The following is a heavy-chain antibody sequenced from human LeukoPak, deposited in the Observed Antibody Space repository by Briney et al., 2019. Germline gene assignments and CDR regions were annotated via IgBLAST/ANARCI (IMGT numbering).Heavy chain of an antibody. V-gene: IGHV3-7*01. Sequence: TGGSLRLSCEVSGFTFTDYWMNWVRQAPGKGPEWVASIRQDGSEKTYVDSVKGRFTISRDNTKNSLSSQLNGLRAEDTAVYYCARDGTAAGLYFDLWGQGTLVTVSS. CDR1: GFTFTDYW. J-gene: IGHJ4*01. D-gene: IGHD6-13*01. CDR2: IRQDGSEK. CDR3: ARDGTAAGLYFDL.